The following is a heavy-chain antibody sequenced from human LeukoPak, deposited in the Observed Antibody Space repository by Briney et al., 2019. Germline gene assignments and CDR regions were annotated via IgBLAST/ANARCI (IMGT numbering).Heavy chain of an antibody. CDR1: GGSISSGSYY. Sequence: PSQTLSLTCTVSGGSISSGSYYWSWIRQPAGKGLEWIGRIYTSGSTNYNPSLKSRVTISVDTSKNQFSLKLSSVTAADTAVYYCARDHLGSSAEYFQHWGQGTLVTVSS. D-gene: IGHD1-26*01. CDR3: ARDHLGSSAEYFQH. V-gene: IGHV4-61*02. CDR2: IYTSGST. J-gene: IGHJ1*01.